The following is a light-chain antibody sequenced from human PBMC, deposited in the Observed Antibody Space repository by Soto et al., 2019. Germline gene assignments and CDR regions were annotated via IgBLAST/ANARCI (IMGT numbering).Light chain of an antibody. Sequence: DVQMTQSPSSLSAYVGDSFTIACRASQPIGNYLNWYQQKPGEAPKVLIVAASSLRSCVPSRFSGSGYGTDFTLTSNNLPPEDSATYYCQQTHAVTLTFGQGTRVEIK. V-gene: IGKV1-39*01. CDR2: AAS. J-gene: IGKJ5*01. CDR3: QQTHAVTLT. CDR1: QPIGNY.